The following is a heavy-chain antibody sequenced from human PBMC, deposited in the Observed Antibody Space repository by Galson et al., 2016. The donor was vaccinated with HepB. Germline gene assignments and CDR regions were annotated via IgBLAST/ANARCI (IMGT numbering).Heavy chain of an antibody. D-gene: IGHD2-15*01. V-gene: IGHV4-34*01. CDR2: INHSGST. CDR3: AGYEVVSFDY. CDR1: GGSFSGYY. J-gene: IGHJ4*02. Sequence: SETLSLTCAVHGGSFSGYYWSWIRQAPGKGLEWIGEINHSGSTNYKPSLKSRVTISVDTSKNQFSLKLNSVTAADTAVYYCAGYEVVSFDYWGQGTLVTVSS.